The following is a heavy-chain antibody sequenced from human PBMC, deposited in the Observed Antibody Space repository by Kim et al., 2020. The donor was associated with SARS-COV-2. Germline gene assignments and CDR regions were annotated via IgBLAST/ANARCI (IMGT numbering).Heavy chain of an antibody. CDR2: IRSKANNYAT. Sequence: GGSLRLSCAASGFTFSDSVMHWVRQASGKGLEWVGRIRSKANNYATTYAASVKGRFTISRDDSKNTAFLQMSSLKTEDTAVYYCSAYVTNALDVWGQGTTVTVSS. J-gene: IGHJ6*02. CDR3: SAYVTNALDV. CDR1: GFTFSDSV. V-gene: IGHV3-73*01. D-gene: IGHD2-21*01.